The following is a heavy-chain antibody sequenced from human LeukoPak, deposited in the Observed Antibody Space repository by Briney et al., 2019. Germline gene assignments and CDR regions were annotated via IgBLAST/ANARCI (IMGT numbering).Heavy chain of an antibody. J-gene: IGHJ4*02. Sequence: SETLALTCTVSGGSISSYYWSLIRQPPGKGLEWIGYIYYSGSTNYNPSPKSRVTISVDTSKNQFSLKLSSVTAADTAVYYCASLDPMAGFDYWGQGTLVTVSS. CDR1: GGSISSYY. CDR3: ASLDPMAGFDY. V-gene: IGHV4-59*12. D-gene: IGHD3-10*01. CDR2: IYYSGST.